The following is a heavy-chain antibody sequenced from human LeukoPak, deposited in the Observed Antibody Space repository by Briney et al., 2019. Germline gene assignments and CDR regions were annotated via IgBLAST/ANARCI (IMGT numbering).Heavy chain of an antibody. J-gene: IGHJ5*02. CDR3: ARDKRGGSWDP. CDR1: GYTFTSYD. Sequence: ASVKVSCKASGYTFTSYDINWVRQATGQGLEWMGWMNPNSGNTNYAQKLQGRVTMTTDTSTSTAYMELRSLRSDDTAVYYCARDKRGGSWDPWGQGTLVTVSS. D-gene: IGHD3-10*01. CDR2: MNPNSGNT. V-gene: IGHV1-18*01.